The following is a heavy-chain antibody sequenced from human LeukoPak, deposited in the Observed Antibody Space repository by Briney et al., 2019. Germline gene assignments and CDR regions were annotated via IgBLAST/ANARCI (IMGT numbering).Heavy chain of an antibody. Sequence: GGSLRLSCAASGFTFSSYGMSWVRQAPGKGLEWVSYISSSGSTIYYADSVKGRFTISRDNAKNSLYLQMNSLRAEDTAVYYCARGDYGSSYYYYMDVWGKGTTVTISS. CDR1: GFTFSSYG. CDR3: ARGDYGSSYYYYMDV. J-gene: IGHJ6*03. V-gene: IGHV3-48*04. CDR2: ISSSGSTI. D-gene: IGHD3-10*01.